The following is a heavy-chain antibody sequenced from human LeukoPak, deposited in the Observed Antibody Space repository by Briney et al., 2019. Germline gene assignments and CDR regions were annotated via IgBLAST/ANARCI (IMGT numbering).Heavy chain of an antibody. CDR2: INPNSGGT. CDR3: ARVAAAGPVYYYYYMDV. V-gene: IGHV1-2*02. J-gene: IGHJ6*03. Sequence: ASVKVSCKASGYTFTGYYMHWVRQAPGQGLEWMGWINPNSGGTNYAQKFQGRVTMTRDTSISTAYMELSRLRSDDTAVYYCARVAAAGPVYYYYYMDVWGKGTTVTVSS. CDR1: GYTFTGYY. D-gene: IGHD6-13*01.